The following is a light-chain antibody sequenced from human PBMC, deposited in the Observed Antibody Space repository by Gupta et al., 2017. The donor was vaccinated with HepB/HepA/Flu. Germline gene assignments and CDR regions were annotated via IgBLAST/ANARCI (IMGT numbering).Light chain of an antibody. CDR1: QSVSIY. Sequence: EMVLTQSPATLSLSPGERATLSCRASQSVSIYLAWYQQKPGQAPRLLIYDASNRATGIPARFSGSGSGTDFTLTISSLEPEDFAVYYCQQRSDWPPAITFGQRTRLEIK. CDR3: QQRSDWPPAIT. J-gene: IGKJ5*01. CDR2: DAS. V-gene: IGKV3-11*01.